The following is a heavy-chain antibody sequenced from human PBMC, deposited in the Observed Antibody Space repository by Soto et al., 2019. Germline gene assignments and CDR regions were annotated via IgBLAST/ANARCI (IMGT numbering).Heavy chain of an antibody. Sequence: LRLSCSASGFTLGDYTMTWVRQAPGKGLEYISSISTNGARTYYADSVKGRFSISRDNSKNTLYFQMSSLRAEDTAVYYCVKPGYCSADDCHYFYYYGMDVWGQGTTVTVSS. CDR1: GFTLGDYT. CDR3: VKPGYCSADDCHYFYYYGMDV. V-gene: IGHV3-64D*06. D-gene: IGHD2-15*01. J-gene: IGHJ6*02. CDR2: ISTNGART.